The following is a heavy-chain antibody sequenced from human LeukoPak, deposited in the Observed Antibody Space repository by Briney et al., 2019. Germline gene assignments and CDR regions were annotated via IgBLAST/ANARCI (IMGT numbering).Heavy chain of an antibody. CDR3: ARGHGGEYYYDSSGYYYPFDY. V-gene: IGHV1-18*04. CDR2: ISAYNGNT. Sequence: ASVKVSCRASGYTFTSYYMHWVRQAPGQGLEWMGWISAYNGNTNYAQKLQGRVTMTTDTSTSTAYMELRSLRSDDTAVYYCARGHGGEYYYDSSGYYYPFDYWGQGTLVTVSS. D-gene: IGHD3-22*01. J-gene: IGHJ4*02. CDR1: GYTFTSYY.